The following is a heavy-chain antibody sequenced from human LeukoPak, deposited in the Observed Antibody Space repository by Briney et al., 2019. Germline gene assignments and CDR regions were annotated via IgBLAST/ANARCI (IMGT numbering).Heavy chain of an antibody. J-gene: IGHJ3*02. CDR3: VREGPRGLAFDI. CDR1: GFTFRSHD. V-gene: IGHV3-23*01. Sequence: QPGGSLRLSCAAPGFTFRSHDISWVHQAPGKGLEWVSGISASGGSTFYADSVKGRFTISRDNSKNTLYLQMNGLRVEDTAVYYCVREGPRGLAFDIWGQGTMVTVSS. CDR2: ISASGGST.